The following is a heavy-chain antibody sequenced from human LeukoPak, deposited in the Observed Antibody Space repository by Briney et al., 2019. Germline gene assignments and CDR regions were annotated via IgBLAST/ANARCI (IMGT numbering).Heavy chain of an antibody. CDR1: GGSISSGSYY. Sequence: PSETLSLTCTVSGGSISSGSYYWGWIRQPPGKGLEWIGSIYYSGSTYYNPSLKSRVTISVDTSKNQFSLKLSSVTAADTAVYYCARLTVTTYYYYGMDAWGQGTTVTVSS. CDR3: ARLTVTTYYYYGMDA. D-gene: IGHD4-17*01. V-gene: IGHV4-39*01. CDR2: IYYSGST. J-gene: IGHJ6*02.